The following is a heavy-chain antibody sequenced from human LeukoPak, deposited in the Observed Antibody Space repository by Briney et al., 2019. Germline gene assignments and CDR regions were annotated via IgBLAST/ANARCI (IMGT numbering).Heavy chain of an antibody. V-gene: IGHV1-69*05. CDR2: IIPIFGTA. CDR1: GNSLSETS. CDR3: ARGSNRYYYYYMDV. Sequence: SVKVSCQVSGNSLSETSIHWVRQAPGQGLEWMGGIIPIFGTANYAQKFQGRVTITTDESTSTAYMELSSLRSEDTAVYYCARGSNRYYYYYMDVWGKGTTVTVSS. J-gene: IGHJ6*03.